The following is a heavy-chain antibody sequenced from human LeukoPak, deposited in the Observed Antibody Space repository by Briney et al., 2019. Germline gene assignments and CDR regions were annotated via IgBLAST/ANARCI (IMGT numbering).Heavy chain of an antibody. CDR2: IYTDGSGT. J-gene: IGHJ4*02. V-gene: IGHV3-74*01. CDR1: GFTFSSYW. Sequence: GGSLRLSCAASGFTFSSYWMHWVRQAPGKGLVWVSHIYTDGSGTTYADSVKGRFTISRDNAKNTLYLQTDSLRAEDTAVYYCARGKGYSFDYWGQGTLVTVSS. D-gene: IGHD5-18*01. CDR3: ARGKGYSFDY.